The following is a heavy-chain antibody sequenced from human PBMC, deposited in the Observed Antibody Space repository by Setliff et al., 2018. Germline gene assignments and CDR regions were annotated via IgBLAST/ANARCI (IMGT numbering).Heavy chain of an antibody. Sequence: GASVKVSCKASGYTFTDYYIQWVRQAPGQGLEWMGWINPNTGSTYYRQRFQGRVTMTRDTSISTAYMDVNRLKSDDTAVYYCAREIRVVVPAAPRYYGMDVWGQGTTVTVSS. V-gene: IGHV1-2*02. J-gene: IGHJ6*02. D-gene: IGHD2-2*01. CDR1: GYTFTDYY. CDR2: INPNTGST. CDR3: AREIRVVVPAAPRYYGMDV.